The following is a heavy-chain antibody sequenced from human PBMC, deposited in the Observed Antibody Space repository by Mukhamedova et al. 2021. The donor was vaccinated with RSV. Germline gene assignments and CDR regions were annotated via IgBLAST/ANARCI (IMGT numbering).Heavy chain of an antibody. J-gene: IGHJ4*02. Sequence: VGRIKSHPAGGTTDYAAPVRGRFTISRDDSRNTVYLQMNSLTTEDTAMYFCATGEGYCSATSCPTPHFYFNYWGQGTLVAVSS. CDR3: ATGEGYCSATSCPTPHFYFNY. V-gene: IGHV3-15*07. CDR2: IKSHPAGGTT. D-gene: IGHD2-2*01.